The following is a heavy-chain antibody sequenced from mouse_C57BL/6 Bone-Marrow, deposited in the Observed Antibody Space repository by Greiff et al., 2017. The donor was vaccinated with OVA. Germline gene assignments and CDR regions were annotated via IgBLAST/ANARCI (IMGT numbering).Heavy chain of an antibody. V-gene: IGHV7-1*01. D-gene: IGHD1-1*01. CDR3: ARDAYYYGSSSYFDV. Sequence: EVKLMESGGGLVQSGRSLRLSCATSGFTFSDFYMEWVRQAPGKGLEWIAASRNKANDYTTEYSASVKGRFIVSRDTSQSILYLQMNALRAEDTAIYYCARDAYYYGSSSYFDVWGTGTTVTVSS. CDR2: SRNKANDYTT. CDR1: GFTFSDFY. J-gene: IGHJ1*03.